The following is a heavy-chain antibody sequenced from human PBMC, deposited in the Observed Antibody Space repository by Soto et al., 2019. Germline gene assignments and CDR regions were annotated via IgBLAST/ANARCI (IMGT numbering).Heavy chain of an antibody. D-gene: IGHD1-26*01. CDR2: ISGSGGST. CDR3: AKDRIPTPTSIVGATRWFDP. V-gene: IGHV3-23*01. CDR1: GFTFSSYA. Sequence: EVQLLESGGGLVQPGGSLRLSCAASGFTFSSYAMSWVRQAPGKGLEWVSAISGSGGSTYYADSVKGRFTIFRDNSKNTLYLQMNRLRAEDTAVYYCAKDRIPTPTSIVGATRWFDPWGQGNLVNVSS. J-gene: IGHJ5*02.